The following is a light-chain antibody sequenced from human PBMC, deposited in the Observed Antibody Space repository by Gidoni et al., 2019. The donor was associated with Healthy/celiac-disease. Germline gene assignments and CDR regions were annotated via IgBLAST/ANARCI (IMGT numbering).Light chain of an antibody. CDR2: AAS. J-gene: IGKJ2*01. CDR3: QQSYSTLVYT. Sequence: IQMTQSPSSLSASVEDRVTITCRASQSISSYLNWYQQKPGKAPNLLIYAASSLQSGVPSRFSGSGSGTDFTLTISSLQPEDFATYYCQQSYSTLVYTFGQGTKLEIK. CDR1: QSISSY. V-gene: IGKV1-39*01.